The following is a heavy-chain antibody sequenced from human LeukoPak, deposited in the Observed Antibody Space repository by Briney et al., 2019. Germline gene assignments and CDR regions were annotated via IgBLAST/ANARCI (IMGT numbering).Heavy chain of an antibody. CDR1: GFTFSSYS. V-gene: IGHV3-23*01. Sequence: GGSLRLSCAASGFTFSSYSMSWVRQAPGKGLEWVSAISGSGGSTYYADSVKGRFTISRDNSKNTLYLQMNSLRAEDTAVYYCAKDRMVRGVFDYWGQGTLVTVSS. D-gene: IGHD3-10*01. J-gene: IGHJ4*02. CDR2: ISGSGGST. CDR3: AKDRMVRGVFDY.